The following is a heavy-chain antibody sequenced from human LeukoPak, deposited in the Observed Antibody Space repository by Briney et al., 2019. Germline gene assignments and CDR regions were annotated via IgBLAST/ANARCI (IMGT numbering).Heavy chain of an antibody. J-gene: IGHJ6*02. CDR2: ISYDGSNK. V-gene: IGHV3-30*04. CDR1: GFTFSSYA. CDR3: AKGEIYYYGMDV. Sequence: GRSLRLSCAASGFTFSSYAMHWVRQAPGKGLEWVAVISYDGSNKYYADSVKGRFTISRDNSKNTLYLQMNSLRAEDTAVYYCAKGEIYYYGMDVWGQGTTVTVSS.